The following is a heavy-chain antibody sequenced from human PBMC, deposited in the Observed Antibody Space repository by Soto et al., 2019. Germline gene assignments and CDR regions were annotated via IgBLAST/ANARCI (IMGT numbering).Heavy chain of an antibody. CDR2: IYWDDDK. J-gene: IGHJ4*02. CDR1: GFSLTTTGVG. CDR3: AHRAVLCSGGTCYSHPFDF. V-gene: IGHV2-5*02. D-gene: IGHD2-15*01. Sequence: QITLKESGPTLVKPTQTLTLTCTFSGFSLTTTGVGVGWIRQPPGKALEWLAIIYWDDDKRYSPSLKSRLTTTKNTTKSPVVLTTTNMDPVDTATYFCAHRAVLCSGGTCYSHPFDFWGQGTLVTVSS.